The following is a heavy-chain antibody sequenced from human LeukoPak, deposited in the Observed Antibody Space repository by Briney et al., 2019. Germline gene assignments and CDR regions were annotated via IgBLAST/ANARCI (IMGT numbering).Heavy chain of an antibody. CDR1: GFTFSTYG. Sequence: GGSLRLSCAASGFTFSTYGMHWVRQAPGKGLEWVALIWFDGSKRYYGDSLKGRFTVSRDNSKDTLYLQVDSLRAEDTAVYYCARCTGGSCVFDYWGQGTLVTVSS. CDR3: ARCTGGSCVFDY. J-gene: IGHJ4*02. V-gene: IGHV3-33*01. D-gene: IGHD2-8*02. CDR2: IWFDGSKR.